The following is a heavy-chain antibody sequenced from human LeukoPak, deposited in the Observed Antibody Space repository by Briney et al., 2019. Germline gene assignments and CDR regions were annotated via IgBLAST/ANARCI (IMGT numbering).Heavy chain of an antibody. V-gene: IGHV1-69*13. CDR2: IIPIFGTA. CDR3: ARIEGSTTTDDAFDI. J-gene: IGHJ3*02. D-gene: IGHD2-2*01. Sequence: ASVKVSCKASGATFSSYAISWVRQAPGQGLEWMGGIIPIFGTANYAQKFQGRVTITADDSTSTAYMELSSLRSEDTAVYYCARIEGSTTTDDAFDIWGQGTMVTVSS. CDR1: GATFSSYA.